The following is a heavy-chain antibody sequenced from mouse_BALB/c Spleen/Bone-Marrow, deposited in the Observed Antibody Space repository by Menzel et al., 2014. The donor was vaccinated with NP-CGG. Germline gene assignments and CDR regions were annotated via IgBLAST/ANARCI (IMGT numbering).Heavy chain of an antibody. V-gene: IGHV14-3*02. CDR3: TRGEDY. J-gene: IGHJ2*01. CDR2: IDPANGNT. CDR1: GFNIXGTF. Sequence: EVKVVESGAELVKPGASVKLSCTGSGFNIXGTFMHWVKQRPEQGLEWIGRIDPANGNTKYDPKFQGKATITADTSSNTAYLHLTSLTSEDTAVYYCTRGEDYWGQGTTLAVSS.